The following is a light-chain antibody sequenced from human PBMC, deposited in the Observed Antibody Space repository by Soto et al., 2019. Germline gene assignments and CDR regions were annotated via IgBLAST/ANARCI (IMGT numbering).Light chain of an antibody. CDR2: GAS. V-gene: IGKV3-15*01. CDR3: QQHNNWPPSIT. J-gene: IGKJ5*01. Sequence: EVVMTQSPATLSVSPGERATLSCRASQSVTTNMAWYQQKPGQAPRLPIFGASTRATGIPARFSGSGSGTEFTLTISSLQSEDFAVYYCQQHNNWPPSITFGQGTRLEIK. CDR1: QSVTTN.